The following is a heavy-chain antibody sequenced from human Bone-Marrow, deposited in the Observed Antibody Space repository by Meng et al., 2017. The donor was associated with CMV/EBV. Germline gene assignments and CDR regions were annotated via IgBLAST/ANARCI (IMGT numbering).Heavy chain of an antibody. CDR2: IKRKSDGGTA. CDR1: GFSFSNDM. J-gene: IGHJ4*02. V-gene: IGHV3-15*01. Sequence: SGFSFSNDMMSWARQAPGKGLEWVGRIKRKSDGGTAEYAAPVKDRFTISRDDSENTLYLQMSSLNTEDTAVYYCNTYSSSWYHFDWWGQGTLVTVSS. D-gene: IGHD6-13*01. CDR3: NTYSSSWYHFDW.